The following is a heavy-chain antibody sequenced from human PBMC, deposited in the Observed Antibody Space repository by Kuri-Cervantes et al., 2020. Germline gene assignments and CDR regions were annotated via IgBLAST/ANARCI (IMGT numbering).Heavy chain of an antibody. J-gene: IGHJ6*02. V-gene: IGHV3-33*01. D-gene: IGHD3-10*01. CDR3: ARLQKTMVRGERGRSSVYYYYYGMDV. CDR1: GFTFSNYG. Sequence: GESLKISCAASGFTFSNYGMHWVRQAPGKGLEWVAVIWFDGSNKYYADSVKGRFTISRDNSKNTMYLQMNILRAEDTAVYYCARLQKTMVRGERGRSSVYYYYYGMDVWGQGTTVTVSS. CDR2: IWFDGSNK.